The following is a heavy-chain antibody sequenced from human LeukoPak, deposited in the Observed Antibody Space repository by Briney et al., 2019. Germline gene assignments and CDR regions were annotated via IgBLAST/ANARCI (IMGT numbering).Heavy chain of an antibody. Sequence: PGRSLRLSCAASGFTFSSYAMHWVRQAPGKGLEWVAVISYDGSNKYYADSVKGRFTISRDNSKNTLYLQMNSLRAEDTAVYYCAKDLFREIIIDNWFDPWGQGTLVTVSS. CDR1: GFTFSSYA. V-gene: IGHV3-30-3*01. CDR3: AKDLFREIIIDNWFDP. CDR2: ISYDGSNK. J-gene: IGHJ5*02. D-gene: IGHD3-10*01.